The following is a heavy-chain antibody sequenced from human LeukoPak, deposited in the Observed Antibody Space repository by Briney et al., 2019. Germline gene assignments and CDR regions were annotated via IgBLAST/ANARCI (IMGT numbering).Heavy chain of an antibody. V-gene: IGHV3-23*01. CDR1: GFTFSSYS. Sequence: PGGSLRLSCAASGFTFSSYSMNWVRQAPGKGLEWVSSISGSGGSTYYADSVKGRFTISRDNSKNTLYLQMNRLRAEDTAVYYCAKGGGGDYFDYWGQGTLVTVSS. J-gene: IGHJ4*02. D-gene: IGHD3-16*01. CDR2: ISGSGGST. CDR3: AKGGGGDYFDY.